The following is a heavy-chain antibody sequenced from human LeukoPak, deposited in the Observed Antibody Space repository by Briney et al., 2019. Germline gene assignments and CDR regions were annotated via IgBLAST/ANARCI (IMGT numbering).Heavy chain of an antibody. CDR1: GFAASEFTFSSYG. J-gene: IGHJ2*01. Sequence: GGSLRLSCAASGFAASEFTFSSYGMHWVRQAPGKGLEWVAVIWYDGSNKYYADSVKGRFTISRDSSKNTLYLQMNSLRAEDTAVYYCTRGLGLWYFDLWGRGTLVTVSS. D-gene: IGHD7-27*01. V-gene: IGHV3-33*01. CDR3: TRGLGLWYFDL. CDR2: IWYDGSNK.